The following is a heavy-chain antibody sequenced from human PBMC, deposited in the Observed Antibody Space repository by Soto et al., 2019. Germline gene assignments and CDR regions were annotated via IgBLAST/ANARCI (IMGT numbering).Heavy chain of an antibody. J-gene: IGHJ4*02. CDR1: GGSISTNW. D-gene: IGHD6-19*01. CDR2: IYHSGST. Sequence: QVQLQESGPGPMKPSGTLSLTCAVSGGSISTNWWSWVRQPPGKGLEWIGEIYHSGSTNYNPSPKNRFTMSVDKSQKRLTLNLYAVTAADMAVYYCARHIAVSGTRGFGFWGQGTLVTVSS. V-gene: IGHV4-4*02. CDR3: ARHIAVSGTRGFGF.